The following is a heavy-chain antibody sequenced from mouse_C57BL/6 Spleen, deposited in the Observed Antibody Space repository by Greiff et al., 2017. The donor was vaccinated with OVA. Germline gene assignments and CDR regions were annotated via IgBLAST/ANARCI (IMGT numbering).Heavy chain of an antibody. CDR1: GYSITSGYY. D-gene: IGHD1-1*01. CDR3: EREGSSDAYYYAMDY. V-gene: IGHV3-6*01. CDR2: ISYDGSN. J-gene: IGHJ4*01. Sequence: EVKLQESGPGLVKPSQSLSLTCSVTGYSITSGYYWKWLRQPPGNKLEWMCYISYDGSNNYNPSLKNRISISRDTSKNQFFLKLNSVTTEDTATYYCEREGSSDAYYYAMDYWGQGTSVTVSS.